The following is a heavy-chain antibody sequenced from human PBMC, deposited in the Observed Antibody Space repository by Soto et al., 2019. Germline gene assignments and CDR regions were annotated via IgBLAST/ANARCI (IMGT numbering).Heavy chain of an antibody. D-gene: IGHD1-26*01. V-gene: IGHV1-8*01. CDR3: ARAIRDQLLSDY. CDR1: GYTFTNYD. Sequence: QVQLVQSGAEVKQPGASVKVSCRTSGYTFTNYDISWVRQATGQGLEWMGWMNPDSANTGYAQKFQGRVTLTRDTSISTAYMGLNSLTSEDTAIYYCARAIRDQLLSDYWGQGSLVIVSS. J-gene: IGHJ4*02. CDR2: MNPDSANT.